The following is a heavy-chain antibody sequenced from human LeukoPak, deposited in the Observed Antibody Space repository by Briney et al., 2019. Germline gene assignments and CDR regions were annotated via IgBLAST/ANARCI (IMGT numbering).Heavy chain of an antibody. Sequence: GGSLRLSCAASGFILNNYAMSWVRQAPGKGLEWVSAISGSGDSTYYADSVKGRFTISRDNAKNTLYLQMNSLRDGDTAVYFCARGGSPFYWGQGSRVTVSS. D-gene: IGHD3-10*01. CDR2: ISGSGDST. V-gene: IGHV3-23*01. J-gene: IGHJ4*02. CDR3: ARGGSPFY. CDR1: GFILNNYA.